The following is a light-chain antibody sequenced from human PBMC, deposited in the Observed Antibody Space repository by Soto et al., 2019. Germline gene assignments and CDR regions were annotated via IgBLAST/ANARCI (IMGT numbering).Light chain of an antibody. V-gene: IGKV3D-15*01. J-gene: IGKJ5*01. CDR3: QQYNNWPPFT. Sequence: EIVMTQSPATLSVSPGERATLSCRASQSVSSNLAWYQQKPGQAPRLLIYAASARATGIPARFSGSGSGTEFTLTISSLQSEDFAVYYCQQYNNWPPFTVGQGTRLESK. CDR2: AAS. CDR1: QSVSSN.